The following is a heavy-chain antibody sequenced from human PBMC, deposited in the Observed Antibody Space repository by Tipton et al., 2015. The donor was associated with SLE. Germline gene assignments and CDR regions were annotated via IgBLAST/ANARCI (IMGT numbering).Heavy chain of an antibody. CDR1: GFTFSSYA. CDR2: ISYDGSNK. V-gene: IGHV3-30-3*01. D-gene: IGHD6-13*01. J-gene: IGHJ4*02. CDR3: ARGGGGAAAFFDY. Sequence: SLRLSCAASGFTFSSYAMHWVRQAPGKGLEWVAVISYDGSNKYYADSVKGRFTISRDNSKNTLYLQMNSLRAEDTAVYYCARGGGGAAAFFDYWGQGTLVTVSS.